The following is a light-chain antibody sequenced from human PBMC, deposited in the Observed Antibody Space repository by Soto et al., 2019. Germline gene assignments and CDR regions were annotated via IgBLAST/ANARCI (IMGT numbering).Light chain of an antibody. CDR2: AAS. CDR3: LQDYSYPWT. V-gene: IGKV1-6*01. CDR1: QGIRND. Sequence: AIPMTQSPSSLSASVGDRVTITCRASQGIRNDLGWYQQRPGKAPKLLIYAASSLHSGVQSRFSGSGSGTDFSLTIRSLQPEDFATYFCLQDYSYPWTFGQGTKVEIK. J-gene: IGKJ1*01.